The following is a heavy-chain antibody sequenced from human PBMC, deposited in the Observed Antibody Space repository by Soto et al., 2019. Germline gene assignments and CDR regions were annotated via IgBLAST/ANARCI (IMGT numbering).Heavy chain of an antibody. D-gene: IGHD4-17*01. CDR2: ISSSSSYI. CDR1: GFTLSSYS. CDR3: AREWTDYGDYWPLDY. V-gene: IGHV3-21*01. Sequence: GGALRLSCAASGFTLSSYSMNWVRQAPGKGLEWVSSISSSSSYIYYADSVKGRFTISRDNAKNSLYLQMNSLRAEDTAVYYCAREWTDYGDYWPLDYWGQGTLVTVSS. J-gene: IGHJ4*02.